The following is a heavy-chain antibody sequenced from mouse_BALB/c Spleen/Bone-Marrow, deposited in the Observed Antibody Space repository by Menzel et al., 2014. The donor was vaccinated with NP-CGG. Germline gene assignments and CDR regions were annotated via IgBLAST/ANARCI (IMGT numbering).Heavy chain of an antibody. D-gene: IGHD2-1*01. CDR1: GYSFTSYY. CDR2: IFPGSGNT. J-gene: IGHJ4*01. CDR3: ARHGNLRNYYAMDY. Sequence: VQLQQSGPELVKPGASVKISCKASGYSFTSYYIHWVKQRPGQGLEWIGWIFPGSGNTKYNEKFKGKATLTADTSSSTAYMQLSSLTSEDSAVYFCARHGNLRNYYAMDYRGQGTSVTVSS. V-gene: IGHV1-66*01.